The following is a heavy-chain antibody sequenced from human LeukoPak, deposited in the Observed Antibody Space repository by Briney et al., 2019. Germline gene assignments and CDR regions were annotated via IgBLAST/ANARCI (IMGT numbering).Heavy chain of an antibody. D-gene: IGHD3-10*01. V-gene: IGHV4-34*01. CDR3: ARRRSGSPYYYYYYMDV. CDR1: GGSFSGYY. Sequence: SETLSLTCAVYGGSFSGYYWSWIRQPPGKGLEWIGEINHSGSTNYNPSLKSRVTISVDTSKNQFSLKLSSVTAADTAAYYCARRRSGSPYYYYYYMDVWGKGTTVTISS. J-gene: IGHJ6*03. CDR2: INHSGST.